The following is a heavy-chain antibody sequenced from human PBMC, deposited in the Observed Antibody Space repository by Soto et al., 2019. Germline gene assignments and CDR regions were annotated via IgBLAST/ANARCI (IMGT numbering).Heavy chain of an antibody. CDR2: INWNSGKV. V-gene: IGHV3-9*01. D-gene: IGHD6-19*01. Sequence: EMQLVESGGGLVPPAGPLKLSCAAFGFKFEDYAMHWVRQVPGKGLEWVSYINWNSGKVKYADSVKGRFTISRDNAKNSLYLHMTSLKSEDTAFYYCAKAGCSDANCHFWALESWGQGTLVSVSS. J-gene: IGHJ4*02. CDR1: GFKFEDYA. CDR3: AKAGCSDANCHFWALES.